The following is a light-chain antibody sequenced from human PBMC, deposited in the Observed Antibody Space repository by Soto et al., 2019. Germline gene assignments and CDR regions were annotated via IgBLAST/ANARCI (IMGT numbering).Light chain of an antibody. J-gene: IGLJ1*01. CDR3: SSYTSSSTYV. CDR1: SSDVGGYNY. V-gene: IGLV2-14*01. Sequence: QSVLTQPASVSGSPGQSITISCTGTSSDVGGYNYVSWYQQHPGKAPKLMIYEVSNRPSGVPNRFSGSKSGNTASLTISGLQAEDEANFHCSSYTSSSTYVFGTGTKVTVL. CDR2: EVS.